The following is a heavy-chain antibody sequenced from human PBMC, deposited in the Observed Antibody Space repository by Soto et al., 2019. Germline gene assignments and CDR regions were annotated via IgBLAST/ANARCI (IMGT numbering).Heavy chain of an antibody. CDR1: GGSISDDTYY. D-gene: IGHD1-26*01. Sequence: PSETLSLTCTVSGGSISDDTYYWGWIRQPPGKGLEWIGSIYYSGTSSYNPSLESRVTISVDTSKNQFSLKVSSVTAADTAVYYCARRYGGNFDYWGQGTLVTAPQ. CDR3: ARRYGGNFDY. V-gene: IGHV4-39*07. CDR2: IYYSGTS. J-gene: IGHJ4*02.